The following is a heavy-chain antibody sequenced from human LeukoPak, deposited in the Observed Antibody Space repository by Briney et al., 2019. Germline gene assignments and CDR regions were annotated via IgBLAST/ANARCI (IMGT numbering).Heavy chain of an antibody. D-gene: IGHD2-2*01. V-gene: IGHV3-33*01. Sequence: PGGSLRLSCAASGFTFSSYGMHWVRQAPGKGLGWVAVIWYDGSNKYYADSVKGRFTISRDNSKNTLYLQMNSLRAEDTAVYYCARGYCSSTSCYGYFDYWGQGTLVTVSS. CDR3: ARGYCSSTSCYGYFDY. J-gene: IGHJ4*02. CDR2: IWYDGSNK. CDR1: GFTFSSYG.